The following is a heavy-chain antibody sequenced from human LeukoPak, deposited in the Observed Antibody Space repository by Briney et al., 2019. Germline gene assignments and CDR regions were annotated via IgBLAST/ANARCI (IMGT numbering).Heavy chain of an antibody. CDR2: ISYDGSNK. V-gene: IGHV3-30*18. J-gene: IGHJ4*02. CDR1: GFTFSSYG. Sequence: PGGSLRLSCAASGFTFSSYGMHWVRQAPGKGLEWVAVISYDGSNKYYADSVKGRFTISRDNSKNTLYLQMNSLRAEDTAVYYCAKERAYCSGGSGYSLGFDYWGQGTLVTVSS. CDR3: AKERAYCSGGSGYSLGFDY. D-gene: IGHD2-15*01.